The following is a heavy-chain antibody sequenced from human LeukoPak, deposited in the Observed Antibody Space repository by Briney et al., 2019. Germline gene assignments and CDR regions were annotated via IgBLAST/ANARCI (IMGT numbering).Heavy chain of an antibody. CDR2: IKYDGDEK. D-gene: IGHD7-27*01. CDR1: GFIFSTYW. V-gene: IGHV3-7*01. CDR3: VRESFSRGDFN. Sequence: GGSLRLSCAASGFIFSTYWMTWVRQAPGKGLEWVATIKYDGDEKFYVDSVTGRFTISRDNAKNSLYLQMNSLAAEDTAVYYCVRESFSRGDFNWGQGTLVSVSS. J-gene: IGHJ4*02.